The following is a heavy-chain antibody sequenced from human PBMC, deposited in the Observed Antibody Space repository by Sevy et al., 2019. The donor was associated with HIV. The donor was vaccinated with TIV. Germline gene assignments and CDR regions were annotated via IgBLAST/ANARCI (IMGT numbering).Heavy chain of an antibody. D-gene: IGHD3-22*01. Sequence: ASVKVSCKASGYTFTSYGISWVRQAPGQGLEWMGWNSAYNGNTNYAQKLQGRVTMTTDTSTSTAYMELRSLRSDDTAVYYCARGYSTYYDSSLDAFDIWGQRTMVTVSS. CDR1: GYTFTSYG. J-gene: IGHJ3*02. CDR3: ARGYSTYYDSSLDAFDI. CDR2: NSAYNGNT. V-gene: IGHV1-18*01.